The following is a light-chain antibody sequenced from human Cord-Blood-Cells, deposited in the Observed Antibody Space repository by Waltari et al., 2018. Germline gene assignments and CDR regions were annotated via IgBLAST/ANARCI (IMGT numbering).Light chain of an antibody. J-gene: IGLJ2*01. CDR3: RSYTSSTTFVV. V-gene: IGLV2-18*02. CDR2: EFS. Sequence: QSALPQPPSVSGSPGQSVTISCPGSSSDVGSYNRVSWFQQPPGTAPKLIIYEFSNRHSGVPDRFSGTKSGNPASLTISEPQADDGAYYYCRSYTSSTTFVVLGGETKLTVL. CDR1: SSDVGSYNR.